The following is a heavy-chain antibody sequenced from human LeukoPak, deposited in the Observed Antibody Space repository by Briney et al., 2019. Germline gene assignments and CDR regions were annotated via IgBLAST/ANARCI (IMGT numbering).Heavy chain of an antibody. CDR3: ARGGTTTGEFDY. V-gene: IGHV4-4*07. Sequence: SETLSLTCTVSGGSISNYYWSWIRQPAGKGLEWIGRIYTSGSTNYNPSLKSRVTMSVDTSENQFSLKLSSVTAADTAVYYCARGGTTTGEFDYWGQGTLVTVSS. D-gene: IGHD4-17*01. CDR1: GGSISNYY. CDR2: IYTSGST. J-gene: IGHJ4*02.